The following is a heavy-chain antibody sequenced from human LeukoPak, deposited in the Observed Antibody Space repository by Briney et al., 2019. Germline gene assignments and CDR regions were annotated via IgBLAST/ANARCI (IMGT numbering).Heavy chain of an antibody. V-gene: IGHV4-59*12. D-gene: IGHD6-13*01. CDR2: MYYSGST. J-gene: IGHJ5*02. CDR3: ARRRGPGIAAASAWFDP. CDR1: GGSITTYY. Sequence: SETLSLTCTVSGGSITTYYWSWIRQPPGKGLEWIGSMYYSGSTNYNPSLKSRLTISVDTSKNQFSLKLSSVTAADTAVYYCARRRGPGIAAASAWFDPWGQGTLVTVSS.